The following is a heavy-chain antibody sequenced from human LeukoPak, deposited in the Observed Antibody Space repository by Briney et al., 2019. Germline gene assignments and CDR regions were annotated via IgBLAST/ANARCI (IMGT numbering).Heavy chain of an antibody. D-gene: IGHD4/OR15-4a*01. Sequence: GGSLRLSCAASGFTFSSYWMHWVRQAPGKGLVWVSRISPDGSSVIYADSVKGRFTISRDNAKNSLSLQMNSLRAEDSAIYYCAKDLNDYGGALDYWGQGTLVTVSS. J-gene: IGHJ4*02. CDR3: AKDLNDYGGALDY. CDR1: GFTFSSYW. V-gene: IGHV3-74*01. CDR2: ISPDGSSV.